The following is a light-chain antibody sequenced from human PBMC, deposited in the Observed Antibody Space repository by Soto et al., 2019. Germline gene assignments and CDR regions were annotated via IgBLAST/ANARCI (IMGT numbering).Light chain of an antibody. Sequence: EIVMTQSPATLSVSPGERVTLSCRASESLFGFLAWYQHKPGQAPRLLIYGVSTKATGVPARFSGSGSATDLTLTITSLQSDDSAVYYCQSYNDWPFAFGQGTKLEI. V-gene: IGKV3-15*01. CDR2: GVS. CDR1: ESLFGF. CDR3: QSYNDWPFA. J-gene: IGKJ2*01.